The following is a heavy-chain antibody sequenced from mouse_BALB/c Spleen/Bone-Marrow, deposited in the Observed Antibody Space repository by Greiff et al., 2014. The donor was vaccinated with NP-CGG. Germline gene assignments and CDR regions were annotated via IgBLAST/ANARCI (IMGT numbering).Heavy chain of an antibody. CDR3: ARGGISVDY. CDR2: IYPGDGDT. J-gene: IGHJ2*01. Sequence: QVQLKESGAELVRPGSSVKISCESSGYVFSTYWINWVKQRPGQGLEWIGQIYPGDGDTDYNGKFKDKATLTADKSSNTAYMQLISLTTEDAAVDFCARGGISVDYWGQGTTLTVSS. V-gene: IGHV1-80*01. CDR1: GYVFSTYW.